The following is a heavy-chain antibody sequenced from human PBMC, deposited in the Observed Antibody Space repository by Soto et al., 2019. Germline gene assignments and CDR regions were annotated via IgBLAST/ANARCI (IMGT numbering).Heavy chain of an antibody. J-gene: IGHJ4*02. D-gene: IGHD2-8*01. Sequence: EVQLVESGGGLVQPGGSLRLSCVASGFTFSSYDFHWVRQPTGKGLEWVSAIGTIYDTYYQGSVKGRFTISRENAKNSLYLQMNSLRAEDTAVYYCVRESPVCTNALCFLDFWGQGTLVTVSS. CDR3: VRESPVCTNALCFLDF. CDR1: GFTFSSYD. CDR2: IGTIYDT. V-gene: IGHV3-13*01.